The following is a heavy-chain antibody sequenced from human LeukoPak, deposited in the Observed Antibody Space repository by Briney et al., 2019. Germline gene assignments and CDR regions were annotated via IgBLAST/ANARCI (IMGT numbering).Heavy chain of an antibody. CDR2: ISGSGGST. D-gene: IGHD2-15*01. CDR1: GFTFSNYA. Sequence: GGSLRLSCAASGFTFSNYAMSWARQAPGKGLEWVSAISGSGGSTYYADSVKGRFTISRDNSKNTLYLQMSSPRAEDTADYYCARVGFAGSSGGDYWGQGTLVTVSS. V-gene: IGHV3-23*01. CDR3: ARVGFAGSSGGDY. J-gene: IGHJ4*02.